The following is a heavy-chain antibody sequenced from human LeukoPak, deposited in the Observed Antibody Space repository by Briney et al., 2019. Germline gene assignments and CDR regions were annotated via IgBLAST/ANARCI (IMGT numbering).Heavy chain of an antibody. V-gene: IGHV3-30*03. CDR3: ASLQVVVTPFDY. CDR1: GFTFSNYA. Sequence: GGSLRLSCAASGFTFSNYAMTWVRQAPGKGLEWVAVISYDGSNKYYADSVKGRFTISRDNSKNTLYLQMNSLRAEDTAVYYCASLQVVVTPFDYWGQGTLVTVSS. CDR2: ISYDGSNK. D-gene: IGHD3-22*01. J-gene: IGHJ4*02.